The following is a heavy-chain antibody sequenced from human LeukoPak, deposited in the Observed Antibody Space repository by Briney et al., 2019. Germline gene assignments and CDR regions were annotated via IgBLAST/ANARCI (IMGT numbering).Heavy chain of an antibody. CDR2: INHSGST. D-gene: IGHD3-16*02. V-gene: IGHV4-34*01. CDR3: ARRGQAGYLY. Sequence: PSETLSLTCAVYGGSFSDYYWSWIRQPPGKGLEWIGEINHSGSTNYKSSLKSRVTISVDTSKNQFSLKLYSVTAADTAVYYCARRGQAGYLYWGQGTLVTVSS. J-gene: IGHJ4*02. CDR1: GGSFSDYY.